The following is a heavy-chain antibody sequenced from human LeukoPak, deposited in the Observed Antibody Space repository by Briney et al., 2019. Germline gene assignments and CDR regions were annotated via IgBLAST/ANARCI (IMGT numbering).Heavy chain of an antibody. J-gene: IGHJ4*02. Sequence: GEPLKISCKGSGYSFTTYWIGWVRQMPGKGLEWTGLIYPGDSDTRYSPSFQGQVTISADKSITTAYLQWTSLKASDTAMYYCTRGGAVATIPYWGRGTLVTVSP. CDR2: IYPGDSDT. V-gene: IGHV5-51*01. D-gene: IGHD5-12*01. CDR3: TRGGAVATIPY. CDR1: GYSFTTYW.